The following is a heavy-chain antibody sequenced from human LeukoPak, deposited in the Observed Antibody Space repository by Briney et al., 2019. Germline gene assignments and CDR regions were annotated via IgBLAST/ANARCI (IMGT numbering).Heavy chain of an antibody. D-gene: IGHD6-13*01. Sequence: NASETLSLTCTVSGGSISGSTYYWGWIRQPPGRGLEWIGSIYYSGSTYYNPSLKSRVTISVDTSKNQFSLKLSSVTAADTAVYYCVGIAAAGNLYSFDYWGQGTLVTVSS. J-gene: IGHJ4*02. CDR3: VGIAAAGNLYSFDY. CDR1: GGSISGSTYY. V-gene: IGHV4-39*07. CDR2: IYYSGST.